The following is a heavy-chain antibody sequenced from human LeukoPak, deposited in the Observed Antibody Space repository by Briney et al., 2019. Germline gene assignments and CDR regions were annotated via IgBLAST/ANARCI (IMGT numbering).Heavy chain of an antibody. V-gene: IGHV1-24*01. Sequence: ASVKVSCKVSGCTLTELSMHWVRQAPGKGLEWMGGFDPEDGETIYAQRFQGRVTMTEETYTDTAYRELSSLRSEDTAVYYCATEVAGSGFCDYWGRGTLVTVSS. CDR3: ATEVAGSGFCDY. D-gene: IGHD6-19*01. CDR1: GCTLTELS. J-gene: IGHJ4*02. CDR2: FDPEDGET.